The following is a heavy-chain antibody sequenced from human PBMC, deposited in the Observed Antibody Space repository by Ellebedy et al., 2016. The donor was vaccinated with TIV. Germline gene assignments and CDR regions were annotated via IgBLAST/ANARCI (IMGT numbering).Heavy chain of an antibody. V-gene: IGHV1-24*01. D-gene: IGHD6-13*01. CDR2: FDPEDGES. CDR1: GYTLTEFS. CDR3: ATSEGTGIAAAKDRYRYGMDV. J-gene: IGHJ6*02. Sequence: AASVKVSCKVSGYTLTEFSMHWVRQAPGKGLEWMGGFDPEDGESIYAQKFQGRVTITRDTSASTAYMELSSLRSEDTGVYYCATSEGTGIAAAKDRYRYGMDVWGQGTTVTVSS.